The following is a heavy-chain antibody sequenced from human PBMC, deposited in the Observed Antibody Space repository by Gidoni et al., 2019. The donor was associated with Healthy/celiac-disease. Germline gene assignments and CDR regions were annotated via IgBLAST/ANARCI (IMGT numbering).Heavy chain of an antibody. CDR2: IIPIFGTA. Sequence: QVQLAQSGSEVKKPGSSVKVSCKASVGTFSSYAISWVRQAPGLGLEWMGGIIPIFGTANYEQKFQGRVTITADKSTSTAYMELSSLRSEDTAVYYGARPRDYYDSSGDYFEAFDIWGQGTMVTVSS. CDR1: VGTFSSYA. V-gene: IGHV1-69*06. J-gene: IGHJ3*02. D-gene: IGHD3-22*01. CDR3: ARPRDYYDSSGDYFEAFDI.